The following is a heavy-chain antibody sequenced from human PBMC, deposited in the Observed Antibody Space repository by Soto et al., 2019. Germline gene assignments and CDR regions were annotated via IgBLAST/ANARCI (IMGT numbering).Heavy chain of an antibody. V-gene: IGHV1-18*04. J-gene: IGHJ5*02. CDR1: GYTFTSNS. Sequence: QVQLVQSGAELKKPGASVKVSCAASGYTFTSNSITWVRQAPGQGLEWMGWISAYNGETSYAEKFQGRLTMTTDTSTSTAYMELRSLRSDDTAVYYCARVWGSYRAPSGGARFDPWGQVTLVTVSS. CDR3: ARVWGSYRAPSGGARFDP. D-gene: IGHD3-16*02. CDR2: ISAYNGET.